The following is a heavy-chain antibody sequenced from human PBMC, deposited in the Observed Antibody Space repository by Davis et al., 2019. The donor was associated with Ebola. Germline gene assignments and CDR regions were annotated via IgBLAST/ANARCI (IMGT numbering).Heavy chain of an antibody. CDR2: IDPSDSYT. Sequence: PGGSLRLSCKGSGYNFSSYWISWVRQMPGKGLEWMGRIDPSDSYTNYSPSFQGHVTISVDKSIRTAYLQWTSLKASDTAMYYCASSDCTNGVCYTHYYGMDVWGQGTTVTVSS. J-gene: IGHJ6*02. V-gene: IGHV5-10-1*01. D-gene: IGHD2-8*01. CDR3: ASSDCTNGVCYTHYYGMDV. CDR1: GYNFSSYW.